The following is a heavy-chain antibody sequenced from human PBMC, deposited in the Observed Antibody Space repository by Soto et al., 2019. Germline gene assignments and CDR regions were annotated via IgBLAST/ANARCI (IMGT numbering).Heavy chain of an antibody. D-gene: IGHD3-3*01. V-gene: IGHV1-58*02. CDR1: GFTFSNSA. J-gene: IGHJ6*03. CDR3: AARSGYYTSYYYMDV. CDR2: IVVGSGNT. Sequence: QMQLEQSGPEAKKPGTSVKVSCKASGFTFSNSAIQWVRQTRGQRLEWIGWIVVGSGNTNYARELHGRVTITRDMSTSAAYMKLSSLRSEDTAIYYGAARSGYYTSYYYMDVWGEGTTVTVSS.